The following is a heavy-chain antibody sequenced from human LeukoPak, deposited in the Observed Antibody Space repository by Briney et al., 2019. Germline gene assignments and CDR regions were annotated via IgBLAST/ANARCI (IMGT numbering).Heavy chain of an antibody. Sequence: ASVEVSCKASGYTFTSYGISLVRQAPGQGLEWMGWISAHNGNTNYAQKLQGRVTMTTDTSTSTAYMELRSLRSDDTAVYYCERGNVVEYYDFWSGPLEGYYMDVWGKGTTVTVSS. J-gene: IGHJ6*03. CDR2: ISAHNGNT. CDR3: ERGNVVEYYDFWSGPLEGYYMDV. D-gene: IGHD3-3*01. V-gene: IGHV1-18*01. CDR1: GYTFTSYG.